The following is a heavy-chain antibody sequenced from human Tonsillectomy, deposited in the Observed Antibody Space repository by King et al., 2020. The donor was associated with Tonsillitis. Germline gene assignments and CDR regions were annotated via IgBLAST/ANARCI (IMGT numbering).Heavy chain of an antibody. CDR1: GGSISSSSYY. CDR2: IYYSGSA. J-gene: IGHJ5*02. V-gene: IGHV4-39*01. CDR3: VSRSSSWNVFP. D-gene: IGHD6-13*01. Sequence: QLQESGPGLVKPSETLSLTCTVSGGSISSSSYYWGWIRQPPGKGLEWIGSIYYSGSAYYNPSLKSRVTISIDTSKNQFSLKLSSVTAADTAGYYCVSRSSSWNVFPWGQGTLVTVSS.